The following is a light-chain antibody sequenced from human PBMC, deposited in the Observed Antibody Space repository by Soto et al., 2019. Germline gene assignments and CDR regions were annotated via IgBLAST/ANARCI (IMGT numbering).Light chain of an antibody. CDR1: QTISGT. CDR2: GAS. J-gene: IGKJ1*01. V-gene: IGKV3-15*01. CDR3: QQYDNWPWT. Sequence: EIVFTQSPGTLSLSPGERATLSCTASQTISGTLAWYQQKPGQAPRLLIHGASTRAPGFPARFSGSGSGTDFTLTISSLQSEDFAVYYCQQYDNWPWTFGQGTKVDIK.